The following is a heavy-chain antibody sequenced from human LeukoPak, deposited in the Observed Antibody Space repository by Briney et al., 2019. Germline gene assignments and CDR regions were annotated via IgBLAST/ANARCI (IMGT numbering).Heavy chain of an antibody. V-gene: IGHV1-18*01. CDR3: ARGSEGDY. CDR1: GYTFNNFG. Sequence: ASVKVSRKASGYTFNNFGISWVRQAPGQGLEWMGWISRHNDNANYAKKFQGRVTMTTDTSTSTAYMELRSLRSDDTAVYYCARGSEGDYWGQGTLVTVSS. J-gene: IGHJ4*02. CDR2: ISRHNDNA.